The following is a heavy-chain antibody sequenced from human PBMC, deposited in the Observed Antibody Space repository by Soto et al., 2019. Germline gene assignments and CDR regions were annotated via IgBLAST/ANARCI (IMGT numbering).Heavy chain of an antibody. CDR1: GFTLSSYS. CDR3: AREESSWNYYYYMDV. V-gene: IGHV3-21*01. CDR2: ISSSSSYI. D-gene: IGHD6-13*01. J-gene: IGHJ6*03. Sequence: EVQLVESGGGLVKPGGSLRLSCAASGFTLSSYSMNWVRQAPGKGLEWVSSISSSSSYIYYADSVKGRFTISRDNAKNSLYLQMNSLRADDTAVYYCAREESSWNYYYYMDVWGKGTTVTVSS.